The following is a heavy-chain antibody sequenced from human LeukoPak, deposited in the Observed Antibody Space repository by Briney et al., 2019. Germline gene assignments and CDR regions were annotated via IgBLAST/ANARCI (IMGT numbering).Heavy chain of an antibody. CDR3: ARLVPRVPAALNWFDP. D-gene: IGHD2-2*01. CDR2: INWNSGSI. V-gene: IGHV3-9*01. CDR1: GFTFDDYA. Sequence: GGSLRLSCAASGFTFDDYAMHWVRHAPGKGLEWVSGINWNSGSIVYAESVKGRFTVSRDNAKNSLYLQMNSLRAEDTAVYYCARLVPRVPAALNWFDPGGQGTLVTVSS. J-gene: IGHJ5*02.